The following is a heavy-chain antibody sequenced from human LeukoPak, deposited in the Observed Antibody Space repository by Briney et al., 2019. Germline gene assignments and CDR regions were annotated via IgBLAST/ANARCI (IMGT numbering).Heavy chain of an antibody. V-gene: IGHV3-30*18. CDR3: AKDPAHYYDSSGYYRGGPAEYFQH. CDR1: GFTFSSYG. J-gene: IGHJ1*01. D-gene: IGHD3-22*01. Sequence: GGSLRLSCAASGFTFSSYGMHWVRQAPGKGLEWVAVISYDGSNKYYADSVKGRFTISRDNSKNTLYLQMDSLRAEDTAVYYCAKDPAHYYDSSGYYRGGPAEYFQHWGQGTLVTVSS. CDR2: ISYDGSNK.